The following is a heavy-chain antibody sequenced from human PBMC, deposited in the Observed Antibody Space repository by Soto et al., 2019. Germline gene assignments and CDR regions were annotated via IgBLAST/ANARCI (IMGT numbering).Heavy chain of an antibody. J-gene: IGHJ6*02. D-gene: IGHD3-3*01. CDR3: ARDLGITIFGVVIPRLMDV. V-gene: IGHV3-21*01. Sequence: PGGSLSLSCAASGFNFSSYSMNWVRQAPGKGLEWVSSISSSSSYIYYADSVKGRFTIPRDNAKNSLYLQMNSLRAEDTAVYYCARDLGITIFGVVIPRLMDVWGQGTTVTVSS. CDR1: GFNFSSYS. CDR2: ISSSSSYI.